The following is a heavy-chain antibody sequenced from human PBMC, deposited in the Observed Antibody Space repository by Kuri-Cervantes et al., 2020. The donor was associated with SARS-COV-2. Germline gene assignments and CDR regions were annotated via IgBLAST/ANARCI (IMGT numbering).Heavy chain of an antibody. J-gene: IGHJ6*02. V-gene: IGHV3-64*01. CDR3: ARGHLSGWYGRYYYYGMDV. CDR2: ISSNGGST. CDR1: GFTFSSYA. D-gene: IGHD6-19*01. Sequence: GGSLRLSCAASGFTFSSYAMSWVRQAPGKGLEYVSAISSNGGSTYYANSVKGRFTISRDNSKNTLYLQMGSLRAEDMAVYYCARGHLSGWYGRYYYYGMDVWGQGTTVTVSS.